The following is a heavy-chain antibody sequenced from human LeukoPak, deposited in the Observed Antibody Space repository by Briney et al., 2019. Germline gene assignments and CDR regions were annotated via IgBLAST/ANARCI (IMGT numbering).Heavy chain of an antibody. V-gene: IGHV1-3*04. D-gene: IGHD1-26*01. CDR1: GYTFTGYY. J-gene: IGHJ4*02. CDR3: ARDLGSGSLHY. Sequence: ASVTVSCKASGYTFTGYYMHWVRQAPGQRLEWLGWINTGNGDTRYSQTFQARVTITSDTSASTAYVELSSLRSEDTAVYYCARDLGSGSLHYWGQGTLVTVSS. CDR2: INTGNGDT.